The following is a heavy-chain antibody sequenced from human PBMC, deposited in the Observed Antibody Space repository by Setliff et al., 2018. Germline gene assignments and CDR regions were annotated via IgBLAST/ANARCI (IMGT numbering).Heavy chain of an antibody. J-gene: IGHJ6*02. D-gene: IGHD6-19*01. CDR3: ARVNQYSSVWYNYYYGMDV. CDR1: GGSISSSSYY. CDR2: IYYSGST. V-gene: IGHV4-39*07. Sequence: PSETLSLTCTVSGGSISSSSYYWGWIRQPPGKGLEWIGSIYYSGSTYYNPSLKSRVTISVDTSKNQFSLKLSSVTAADTAVYYCARVNQYSSVWYNYYYGMDVWGQGTTVTVS.